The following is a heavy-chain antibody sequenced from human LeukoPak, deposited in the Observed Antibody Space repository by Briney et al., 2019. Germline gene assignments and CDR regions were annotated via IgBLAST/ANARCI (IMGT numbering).Heavy chain of an antibody. CDR2: IYHSGTT. Sequence: SEILSLTCAVSGGSISSSGYSWNWIRQPPGKGLEWIGDIYHSGTTDYNPSLKSRVTISVDRFKNQLSLKLSSVTAADTAVYYCAREGDSGSYLYWGQGTLVTVSS. V-gene: IGHV4-30-2*01. D-gene: IGHD1-26*01. J-gene: IGHJ4*02. CDR1: GGSISSSGYS. CDR3: AREGDSGSYLY.